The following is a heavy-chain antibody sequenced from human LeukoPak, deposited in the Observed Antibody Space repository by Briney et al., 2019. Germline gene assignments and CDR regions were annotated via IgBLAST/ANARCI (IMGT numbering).Heavy chain of an antibody. CDR3: ARRYYGHFDD. CDR2: IYYRGNT. Sequence: PSETLSLTCTVSGGSISSISYYWGWIRQPPGKGLEWIGSIYYRGNTYKNPSLESRVTMSVDTSKNQFSLKLSSVTAADTAVYYCARRYYGHFDDWGQGTLVTVS. CDR1: GGSISSISYY. V-gene: IGHV4-39*01. J-gene: IGHJ4*02. D-gene: IGHD2/OR15-2a*01.